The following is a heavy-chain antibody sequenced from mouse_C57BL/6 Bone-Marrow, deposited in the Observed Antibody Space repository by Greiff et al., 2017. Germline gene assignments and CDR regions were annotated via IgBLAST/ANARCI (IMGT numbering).Heavy chain of an antibody. Sequence: EVQLQQSGPELVKPGASVKISCKASGYTFTDYYMNWVKQSHGKSLEWIGDINPNNGGTSYNQKFKGKATLTVDKSSSTAYMELRSLTSEDSAVYYCARRGGLRRWFAYWGQGTLVTVSA. D-gene: IGHD2-4*01. V-gene: IGHV1-26*01. CDR3: ARRGGLRRWFAY. CDR1: GYTFTDYY. CDR2: INPNNGGT. J-gene: IGHJ3*01.